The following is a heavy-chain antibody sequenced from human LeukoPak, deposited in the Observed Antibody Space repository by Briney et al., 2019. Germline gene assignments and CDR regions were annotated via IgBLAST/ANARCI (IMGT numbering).Heavy chain of an antibody. CDR2: IYYSGST. Sequence: PSETLSLTCTVSGGSISSSSYYWGWIRQPPGKGLEWIGSIYYSGSTYYNPSLKSRVTISVDTSKNQCSLKLSSVTAADTAVYYCARLLRELLWFGELPDYWGQGTLVTVSS. D-gene: IGHD3-10*01. CDR3: ARLLRELLWFGELPDY. V-gene: IGHV4-39*01. CDR1: GGSISSSSYY. J-gene: IGHJ4*02.